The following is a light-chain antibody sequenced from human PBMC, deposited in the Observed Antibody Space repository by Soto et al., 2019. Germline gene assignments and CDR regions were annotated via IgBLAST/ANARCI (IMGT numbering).Light chain of an antibody. J-gene: IGKJ2*03. V-gene: IGKV3-15*01. CDR3: QQYNNWYS. Sequence: EIVMTQSPATLSVSPGERATLSCRASQSVSSSLAWYQQKPGQAPRLLIYGASTRATGIPARFSGSGSGTDFTLTISSLQYEDFAVYYCQQYNNWYSFGQGTKLEIK. CDR2: GAS. CDR1: QSVSSS.